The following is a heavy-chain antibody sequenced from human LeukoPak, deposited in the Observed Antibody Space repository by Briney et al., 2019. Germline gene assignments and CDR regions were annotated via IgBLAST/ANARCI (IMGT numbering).Heavy chain of an antibody. CDR3: GRVSHGYGDSGWAS. V-gene: IGHV3-48*03. CDR1: GFSFSTYE. CDR2: ISGTGARV. J-gene: IGHJ5*02. Sequence: GGSLRLSCAASGFSFSTYEMNWVRRAPGKGLEWVSYISGTGARVHYTESVKGRFTISRDNAKNSLYLQMNSLRDEDTAVYYCGRVSHGYGDSGWASWGKETLVTVSS. D-gene: IGHD4-17*01.